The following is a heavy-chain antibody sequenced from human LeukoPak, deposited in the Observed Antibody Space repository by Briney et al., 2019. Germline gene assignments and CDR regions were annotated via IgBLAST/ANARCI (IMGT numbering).Heavy chain of an antibody. V-gene: IGHV4-59*08. CDR1: GFTFSSYA. J-gene: IGHJ3*01. D-gene: IGHD3-10*01. Sequence: GSLRLSCAASGFTFSSYAMSWIRQPPGKGLEWIGYIYYSGSTNYNPSLKSRVTISVDTSKNQFSLKLSSVTAADTAVYYCASHYFDDAFDVWGQGTMVTVSS. CDR2: IYYSGST. CDR3: ASHYFDDAFDV.